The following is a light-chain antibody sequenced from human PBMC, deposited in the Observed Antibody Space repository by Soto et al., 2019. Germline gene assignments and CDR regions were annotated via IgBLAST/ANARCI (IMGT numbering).Light chain of an antibody. V-gene: IGLV3-21*04. CDR1: NIGRKS. CDR2: YDS. CDR3: QVWDSSSDHPYV. J-gene: IGLJ1*01. Sequence: SYELTQPPSVSVAPGKTARITCGGNNIGRKSVHWYQQKPGQAPVLVIYYDSDRPSGIPERFSGSNSGNTATLTISRVEAGDEADYYCQVWDSSSDHPYVFGTGTKVTVL.